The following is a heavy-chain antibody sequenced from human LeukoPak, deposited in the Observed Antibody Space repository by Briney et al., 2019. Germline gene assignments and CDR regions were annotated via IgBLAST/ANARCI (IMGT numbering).Heavy chain of an antibody. CDR1: GFTFSSYA. V-gene: IGHV3-30*18. Sequence: PGGSLRLSCAASGFTFSSYAMHWVRQAPGKGLEWVAVISYEGNNIYYVDSVKGRFTIARDNSKNTLYLQVNSLRAEDTAVYYCAKVLSEGYLPGYYNPYDSWGQGTLVTVSS. D-gene: IGHD3-9*01. CDR2: ISYEGNNI. CDR3: AKVLSEGYLPGYYNPYDS. J-gene: IGHJ4*02.